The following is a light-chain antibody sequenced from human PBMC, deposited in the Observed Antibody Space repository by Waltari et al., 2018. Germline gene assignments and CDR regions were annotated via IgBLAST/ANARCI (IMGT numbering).Light chain of an antibody. Sequence: EIVLTQSPGPLSLAPGERATLSCRASQSVSRTLAWYQQKPGQAPSLLIYAASTRATGIPDRFSGSGSGTDFSHTISRLEPRDFAVYDCQHYVRLPATFGQGTKVKIK. CDR2: AAS. V-gene: IGKV3-20*01. CDR1: QSVSRT. J-gene: IGKJ1*01. CDR3: QHYVRLPAT.